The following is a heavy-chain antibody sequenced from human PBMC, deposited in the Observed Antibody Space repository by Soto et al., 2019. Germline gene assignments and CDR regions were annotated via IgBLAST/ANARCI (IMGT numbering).Heavy chain of an antibody. CDR3: ARQHYYDSSGYYTWN. CDR1: GGSIRYNIYY. D-gene: IGHD3-22*01. Sequence: SETLSLTCSVSGGSIRYNIYYWGWIRPPPGKGLEWIATVHYSGSTYYTPSLKSRVTISADTSNNQFSLRLNSVTAADTAVYYCARQHYYDSSGYYTWNWGQGTQVTVS. V-gene: IGHV4-39*01. CDR2: VHYSGST. J-gene: IGHJ4*02.